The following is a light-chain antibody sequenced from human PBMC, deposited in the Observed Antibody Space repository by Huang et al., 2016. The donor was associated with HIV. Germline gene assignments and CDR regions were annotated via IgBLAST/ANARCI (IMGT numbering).Light chain of an antibody. V-gene: IGKV1-8*01. CDR3: QQYYIYPHA. CDR1: QGISSY. Sequence: AIRMTQSPSSLSASTGDRVTITCRASQGISSYLAWYQQKPGKAPKLLIFAASTLQSGFPSRFSGSGFGTDFTLTISSLQSDDLGAYFCQQYYIYPHAFGQGTKLEIK. J-gene: IGKJ2*01. CDR2: AAS.